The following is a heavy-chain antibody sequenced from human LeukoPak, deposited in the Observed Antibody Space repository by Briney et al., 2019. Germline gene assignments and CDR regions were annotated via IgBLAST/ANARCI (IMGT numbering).Heavy chain of an antibody. J-gene: IGHJ6*03. D-gene: IGHD3-16*01. Sequence: GGSLRLSCAASGFTFSSYAMSWVRQAPGKGLEWVSGILDSGYSTYYANSVKGRFTISRDNSNNTLYLQMNSLRAEDTAVYYCAKLGGHPLHNYYVGVWAKGPRSPSP. V-gene: IGHV3-23*01. CDR3: AKLGGHPLHNYYVGV. CDR1: GFTFSSYA. CDR2: ILDSGYST.